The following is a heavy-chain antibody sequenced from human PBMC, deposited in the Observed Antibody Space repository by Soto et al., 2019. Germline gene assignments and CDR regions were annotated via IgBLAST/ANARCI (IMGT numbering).Heavy chain of an antibody. CDR1: GGSVNGYY. V-gene: IGHV4-34*01. CDR3: ARGYGSGSYYNPYGMDV. J-gene: IGHJ6*02. D-gene: IGHD3-10*01. Sequence: SETLSLTCAVYGGSVNGYYWNWIRQPPGKGLEWIGEINHTGGTNYNPSLKSRVTMSVDTSKNQFSLKLSSVTAADTAVYYCARGYGSGSYYNPYGMDVWGQGTTVTVSS. CDR2: INHTGGT.